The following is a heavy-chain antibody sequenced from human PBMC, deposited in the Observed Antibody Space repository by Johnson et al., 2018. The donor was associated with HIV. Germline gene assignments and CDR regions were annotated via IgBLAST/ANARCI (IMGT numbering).Heavy chain of an antibody. CDR2: IKEDGNDE. D-gene: IGHD6-19*01. V-gene: IGHV3-7*05. Sequence: VQLVESGGGLVQPGGSLRLSCAASGFTVSSNYMSWVRQAPGKGLEWVANIKEDGNDEYYVDSLRGRFTIYRDNAKNSMYLQMDNLRIEDTAVYYCARDGVYSSPHDAFDIWGQGTMVTVSS. CDR3: ARDGVYSSPHDAFDI. CDR1: GFTVSSNY. J-gene: IGHJ3*02.